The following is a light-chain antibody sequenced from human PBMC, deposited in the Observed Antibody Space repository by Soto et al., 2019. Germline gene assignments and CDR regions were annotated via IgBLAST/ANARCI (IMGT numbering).Light chain of an antibody. CDR3: SSYTNINTLV. Sequence: QSVLTQPASVSGSPGQWITISCTGTTSDVGGFNYVSWYQQHPGKAPKLMIYDVTGRPSGVSNRFSGSKSGNTASLTISRLQTEDEADYYCSSYTNINTLVFGGGTKVTVL. CDR2: DVT. CDR1: TSDVGGFNY. V-gene: IGLV2-14*01. J-gene: IGLJ2*01.